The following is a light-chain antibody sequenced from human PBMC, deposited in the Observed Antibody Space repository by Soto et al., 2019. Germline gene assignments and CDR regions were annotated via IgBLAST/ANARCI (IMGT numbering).Light chain of an antibody. J-gene: IGKJ1*01. Sequence: DIVMTQSPDSLAVSLGERATINCKSSQSVLYSSNNKNYLAWYQQNPGQPPKLLIYWASTRESGVPDRFGGSGSGTDSTLTISSLQAEDVAVYYCQQYYSTPLTFGQGTKVEI. V-gene: IGKV4-1*01. CDR2: WAS. CDR1: QSVLYSSNNKNY. CDR3: QQYYSTPLT.